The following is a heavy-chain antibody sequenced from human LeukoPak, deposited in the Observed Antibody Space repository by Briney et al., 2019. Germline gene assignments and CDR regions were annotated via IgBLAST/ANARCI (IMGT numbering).Heavy chain of an antibody. CDR1: GGSFSGYY. V-gene: IGHV4-34*01. Sequence: SETLSLTCAVYGGSFSGYYWSWIRQPPGKGLEWIGEINHSGSTNYNPSLKSRVTISVDTSKNQFSLKLSSVTAADTAVYYCARLRPVRGSIAVAGTWLVYWGQGTLVTVSS. J-gene: IGHJ4*02. D-gene: IGHD6-19*01. CDR3: ARLRPVRGSIAVAGTWLVY. CDR2: INHSGST.